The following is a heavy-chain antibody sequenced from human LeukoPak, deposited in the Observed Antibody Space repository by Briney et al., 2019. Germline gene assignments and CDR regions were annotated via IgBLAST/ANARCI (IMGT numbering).Heavy chain of an antibody. CDR3: AKESCSGGRCYSFDY. D-gene: IGHD2-15*01. V-gene: IGHV3-23*01. Sequence: QSGGSLRLSCAASGFTFSSYAMSWVRQAPGKGLEWVSAISGSGGSTYYADSVKGRFTISRDNAKNSLYLQMNSLRAEDTAVYYCAKESCSGGRCYSFDYWGQGTLVTVSS. J-gene: IGHJ4*02. CDR2: ISGSGGST. CDR1: GFTFSSYA.